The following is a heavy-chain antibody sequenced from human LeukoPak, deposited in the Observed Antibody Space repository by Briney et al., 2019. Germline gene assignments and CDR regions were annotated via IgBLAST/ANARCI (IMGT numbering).Heavy chain of an antibody. CDR3: ARKWVRGVISTDY. D-gene: IGHD3-10*01. J-gene: IGHJ4*02. V-gene: IGHV3-73*01. Sequence: TGGSLRLSCAASGFTFSGSAMHWVRQASGKGLEWVGRIRSKANSYATAYAASVKGRFTISRDDSKNTAYLQMNSLKTEDTAVYYCARKWVRGVISTDYWGQGTLVTVSS. CDR2: IRSKANSYAT. CDR1: GFTFSGSA.